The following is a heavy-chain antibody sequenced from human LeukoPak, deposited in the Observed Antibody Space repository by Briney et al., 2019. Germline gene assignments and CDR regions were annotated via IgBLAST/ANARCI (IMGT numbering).Heavy chain of an antibody. CDR3: ARDGSGWYSYFDY. D-gene: IGHD6-19*01. CDR1: GYTFTGNY. J-gene: IGHJ4*02. V-gene: IGHV1-2*02. CDR2: INPNSGGT. Sequence: ASVKVSCKASGYTFTGNYMHWVRQGPGQGLEWMGWINPNSGGTNYAQKFQGRVTMTRDTSISTAYMELSRLRSDDTAVYYCARDGSGWYSYFDYWGQGTLVTVSS.